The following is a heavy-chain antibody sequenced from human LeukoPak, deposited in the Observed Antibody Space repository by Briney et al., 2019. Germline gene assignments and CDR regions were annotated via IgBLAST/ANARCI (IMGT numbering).Heavy chain of an antibody. D-gene: IGHD2-15*01. CDR2: IYYSGTT. J-gene: IGHJ3*02. V-gene: IGHV4-31*03. CDR3: ARVTVVAAGRDPGSAFDI. CDR1: GGSIRSGSFY. Sequence: SETLSLTCTVSGGSIRSGSFYWTWIRQHPGKGLEWIGYIYYSGTTYYNPSLKSRVTISVDTSKNQFSLKLSSVTAADTAVYYCARVTVVAAGRDPGSAFDIWGQGTMVTVSS.